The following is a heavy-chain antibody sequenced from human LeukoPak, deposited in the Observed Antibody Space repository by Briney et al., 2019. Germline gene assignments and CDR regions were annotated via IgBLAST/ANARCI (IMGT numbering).Heavy chain of an antibody. D-gene: IGHD1-14*01. CDR2: LYSDGNT. Sequence: GGSLRLSCAASGFAVITNDMTWVRQAPGKGLEWVSVLYSDGNTKYADSVQGRLTISRDNSKNTLYLEMNSLSPDDTAVYYCARGVEPLAANTLAYWGQGTLVTVSS. CDR1: GFAVITND. V-gene: IGHV3-53*01. CDR3: ARGVEPLAANTLAY. J-gene: IGHJ4*02.